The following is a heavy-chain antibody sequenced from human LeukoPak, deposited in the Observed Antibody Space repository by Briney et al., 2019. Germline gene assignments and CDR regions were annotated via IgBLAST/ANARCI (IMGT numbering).Heavy chain of an antibody. CDR2: IYYSRST. Sequence: ASETLSRTCTVSGDSISNYYWSWIRQSPGKGLEWIGYIYYSRSTNYNPSLKSRVTISVDTSKNQFSLKLSSVTAADTAVYYCARETCSGGSCFQFDFWGQGTLVTVSS. V-gene: IGHV4-59*01. CDR3: ARETCSGGSCFQFDF. CDR1: GDSISNYY. D-gene: IGHD2-15*01. J-gene: IGHJ4*02.